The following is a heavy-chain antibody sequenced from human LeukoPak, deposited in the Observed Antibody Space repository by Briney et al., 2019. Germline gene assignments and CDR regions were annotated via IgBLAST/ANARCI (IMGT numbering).Heavy chain of an antibody. J-gene: IGHJ4*02. D-gene: IGHD6-13*01. Sequence: SETLSLTCAVSGGSISSSNWWSWVRQPPGKGLEWIGEIYHSGSTNYNPSLKSRVTISVDTSKNQFSLKLSSVTAADTAVYYCARGVFIGYFDYWGQGTLVTVSS. V-gene: IGHV4-4*02. CDR1: GGSISSSNW. CDR3: ARGVFIGYFDY. CDR2: IYHSGST.